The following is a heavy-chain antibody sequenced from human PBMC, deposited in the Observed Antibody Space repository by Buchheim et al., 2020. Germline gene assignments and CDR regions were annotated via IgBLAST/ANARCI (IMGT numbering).Heavy chain of an antibody. J-gene: IGHJ6*02. CDR2: INPNSGGT. CDR3: ARDVVVVPAAIRVYYYYGMDV. Sequence: QVQLVQSGAEVKKPGASVKVSCKASGYTFTGYYMHWVRQAPGQGLEWMGWINPNSGGTNYAQKFQGRVTMTRDTSTSTAYMELSRLRSDDTAVYYCARDVVVVPAAIRVYYYYGMDVWGQGTT. V-gene: IGHV1-2*02. D-gene: IGHD2-2*02. CDR1: GYTFTGYY.